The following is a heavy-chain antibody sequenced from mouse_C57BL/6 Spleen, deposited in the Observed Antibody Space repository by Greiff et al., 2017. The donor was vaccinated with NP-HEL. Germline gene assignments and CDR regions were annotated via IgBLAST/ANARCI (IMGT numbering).Heavy chain of an antibody. V-gene: IGHV1-64*01. D-gene: IGHD4-1*01. Sequence: VQLQQPGAELVKPGASVKLSCKASGYTFTSYWMHWVKQRPGQGLEWIGMIHPNSGSTNYNEKFKGKATLTVDKSSSTAYMQLSSLTSEDSAVYYCARTGTLYFDVWGTGTTVTVSS. CDR1: GYTFTSYW. J-gene: IGHJ1*03. CDR2: IHPNSGST. CDR3: ARTGTLYFDV.